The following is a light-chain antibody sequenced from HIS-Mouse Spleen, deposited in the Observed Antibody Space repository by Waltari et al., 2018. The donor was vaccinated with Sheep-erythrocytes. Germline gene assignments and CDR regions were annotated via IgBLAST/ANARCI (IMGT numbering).Light chain of an antibody. V-gene: IGLV2-8*01. CDR2: EVS. CDR1: SRDVGGYNY. J-gene: IGLJ3*02. CDR3: SSYAGSNNWV. Sequence: QSALTPPPSASGSPGQSAPLPSTGTSRDVGGYNYVSCYQKHPGQAPKLMIYEVSKRPSGVPDRFSGSKSGNTASLTVSGLQAEDEADYYCSSYAGSNNWVFGGGTKLTVL.